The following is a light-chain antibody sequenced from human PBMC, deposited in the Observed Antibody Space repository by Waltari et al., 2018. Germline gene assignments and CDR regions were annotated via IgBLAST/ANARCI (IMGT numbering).Light chain of an antibody. Sequence: DIQMTQSPSSLSASVGDRVTITCRASQAINTWLAWYQQKPGEAPKLLIYRTSILEVGVPTRFSGSGSGTNFTLTIDSLQPDDFSMYYCQQHDKFPPWTFGQGTQVEL. J-gene: IGKJ1*01. V-gene: IGKV1-5*01. CDR1: QAINTW. CDR2: RTS. CDR3: QQHDKFPPWT.